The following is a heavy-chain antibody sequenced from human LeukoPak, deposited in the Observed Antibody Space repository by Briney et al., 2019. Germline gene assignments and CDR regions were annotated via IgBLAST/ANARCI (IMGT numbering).Heavy chain of an antibody. Sequence: ASVKVSCKASGYTFTGYYMHWVRQAPGQGLEWMGRINPNSGGTNYAQKFQGRVTMTRDTSISTAYMELSGLRSDDTAVYYCARGWFGELHGYYYYMDVWGKGTTVTVSS. CDR2: INPNSGGT. V-gene: IGHV1-2*06. D-gene: IGHD3-10*01. J-gene: IGHJ6*03. CDR3: ARGWFGELHGYYYYMDV. CDR1: GYTFTGYY.